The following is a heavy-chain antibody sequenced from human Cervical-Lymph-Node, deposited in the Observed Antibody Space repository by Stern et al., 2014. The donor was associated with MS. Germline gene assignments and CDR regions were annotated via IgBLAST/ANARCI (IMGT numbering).Heavy chain of an antibody. Sequence: QVQLGQSGAEVKKPGSSVKVSCQTSGGTFSSPAINWVRQAPGQGLEWMGGVIPIFGTVDYAQKFQGRLTITADESTNTAYMELSSLRSEDTAVYYCARDQIPYYYYGMDVWGQGTTVTVSS. CDR2: VIPIFGTV. D-gene: IGHD2-2*02. V-gene: IGHV1-69*01. CDR3: ARDQIPYYYYGMDV. CDR1: GGTFSSPA. J-gene: IGHJ6*02.